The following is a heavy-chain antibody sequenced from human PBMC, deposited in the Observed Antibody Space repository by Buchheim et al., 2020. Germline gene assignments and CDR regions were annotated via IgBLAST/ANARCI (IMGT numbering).Heavy chain of an antibody. CDR2: INPSGGST. CDR1: GYTFTSYY. V-gene: IGHV1-46*01. D-gene: IGHD3-10*01. J-gene: IGHJ6*02. CDR3: AREGGGELFTPYYYYGMDV. Sequence: QVQLVQSGAEVKKPGASVKVSCKASGYTFTSYYMHWVRQAPGQGLEWMGIINPSGGSTSYAQKFQGRVTMTRDTSTSTGYMELSSLRSEDTAVYYCAREGGGELFTPYYYYGMDVWGQGTT.